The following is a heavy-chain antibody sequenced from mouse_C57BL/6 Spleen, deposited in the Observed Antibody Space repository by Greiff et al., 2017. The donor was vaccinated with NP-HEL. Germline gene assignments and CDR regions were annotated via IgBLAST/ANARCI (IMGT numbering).Heavy chain of an antibody. CDR1: GYTFTSYD. D-gene: IGHD1-1*01. CDR3: ARGGYYYGSSFHFDY. CDR2: IYPRDGST. J-gene: IGHJ2*01. V-gene: IGHV1-85*01. Sequence: QVQLQQSGPELVKPGASVKLSCKASGYTFTSYDINWVKQRPGQGLEWIGWIYPRDGSTKYNEKFKGKATLTVDTSSSTAYMELHSLTSEDSAVYFCARGGYYYGSSFHFDYWGQGTTLTVSS.